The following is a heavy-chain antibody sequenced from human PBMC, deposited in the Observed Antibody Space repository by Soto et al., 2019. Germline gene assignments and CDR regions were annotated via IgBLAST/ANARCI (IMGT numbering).Heavy chain of an antibody. CDR2: ISAYNGNT. J-gene: IGHJ5*02. D-gene: IGHD6-6*01. V-gene: IGHV1-18*01. CDR1: GYTFTSYG. Sequence: QVQLVQSGAEVKKPGASVKVSCKASGYTFTSYGISWVRQAPGQGLEWMGWISAYNGNTNYAQKLQGRDTMTTGTSTSSAYMERSNLGSDDTAVYYGARAVDARPYWFDPWGKGTLVTVSS. CDR3: ARAVDARPYWFDP.